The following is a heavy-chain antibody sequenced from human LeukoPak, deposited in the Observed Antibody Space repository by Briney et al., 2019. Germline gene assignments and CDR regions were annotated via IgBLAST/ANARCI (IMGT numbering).Heavy chain of an antibody. CDR2: INPNSGGT. D-gene: IGHD6-19*01. CDR1: GYTFTGYY. Sequence: ASVKVSCKASGYTFTGYYMHWVRQAPGQGLEWMGWINPNSGGTNYAQKFQGRVTMTRDTSISTAYMELSRLRSDDTAVYYCARERVQWLVSSASYYYYGMDVWGQGTTVTVSS. J-gene: IGHJ6*02. V-gene: IGHV1-2*02. CDR3: ARERVQWLVSSASYYYYGMDV.